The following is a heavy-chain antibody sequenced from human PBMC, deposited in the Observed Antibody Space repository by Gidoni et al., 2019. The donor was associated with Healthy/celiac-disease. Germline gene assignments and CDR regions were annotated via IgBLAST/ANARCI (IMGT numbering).Heavy chain of an antibody. J-gene: IGHJ3*02. CDR3: ASVVAAMGGAFDI. CDR2: SYYSGST. V-gene: IGHV4-39*01. D-gene: IGHD2-15*01. Sequence: QLQLQESGPGLVKPSETLSLTCTVSGGSLSSSSYYWGWIRQPPGKGLEWIGSSYYSGSTYYNPSLKSRVTISVDTSKNQFSLKLSSVTAADTAVYYCASVVAAMGGAFDIWGQGTMVTVSS. CDR1: GGSLSSSSYY.